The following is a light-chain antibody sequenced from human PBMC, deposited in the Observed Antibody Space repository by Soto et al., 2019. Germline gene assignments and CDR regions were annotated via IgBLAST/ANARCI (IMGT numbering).Light chain of an antibody. CDR3: SSYTSSREKV. V-gene: IGLV2-14*01. CDR2: DVS. J-gene: IGLJ1*01. CDR1: SSDVGGYNY. Sequence: QSALTQPASVSGSHGQSITISCTGTSSDVGGYNYVSWYQQYPGKAPKLMIHDVSNRPSGVSDRFSGSKSGNTASLTISGLQAEAEADYYCSSYTSSREKVFGTGTKLTVL.